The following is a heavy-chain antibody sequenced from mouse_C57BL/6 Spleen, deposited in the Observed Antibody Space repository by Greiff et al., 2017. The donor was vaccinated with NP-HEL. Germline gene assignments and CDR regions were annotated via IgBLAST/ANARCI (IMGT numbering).Heavy chain of an antibody. V-gene: IGHV5-4*03. J-gene: IGHJ2*01. CDR3: ARRTLTGYFDY. CDR2: ISDGGSYT. Sequence: EVKVVESGGGLVKPGGSLKLSCAASGFTFSSYAMSWVRQTPEKRLEWVATISDGGSYTYYPDNVKGRFTISRDNAKNNLYLQMSHLKSEDTAMYYCARRTLTGYFDYWGQGTTLTVSS. CDR1: GFTFSSYA. D-gene: IGHD4-1*01.